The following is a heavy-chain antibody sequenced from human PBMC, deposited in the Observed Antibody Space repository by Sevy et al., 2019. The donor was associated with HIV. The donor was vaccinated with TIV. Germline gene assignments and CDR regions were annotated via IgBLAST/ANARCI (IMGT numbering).Heavy chain of an antibody. J-gene: IGHJ6*02. CDR2: ISWNSGSI. V-gene: IGHV3-9*01. CDR1: GFTFDDYA. Sequence: SLRLSCAASGFTFDDYAMHWVRQAPGKGLEWVSGISWNSGSIGYADSVKGRFTISRDNAKNSLYRQMNSLRAEDTALYYCAKDTAPHYYDSSGQYYYYYGMDVWGQGTTVTVSS. CDR3: AKDTAPHYYDSSGQYYYYYGMDV. D-gene: IGHD3-22*01.